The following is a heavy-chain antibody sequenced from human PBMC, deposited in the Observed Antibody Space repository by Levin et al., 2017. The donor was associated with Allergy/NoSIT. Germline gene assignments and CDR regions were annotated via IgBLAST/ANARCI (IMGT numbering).Heavy chain of an antibody. V-gene: IGHV3-30-3*01. J-gene: IGHJ5*02. CDR3: ARGPPAWILYWWSHNWFDP. Sequence: GGSLRLSCAASGFTFSSYAMHWVRQAPGKGLEWVAVISYDGSNKYYADSVKGRFTISRDNSKNTLYLQMNSLRAEDTAVYYCARGPPAWILYWWSHNWFDPWGQGTLVTVSS. CDR2: ISYDGSNK. CDR1: GFTFSSYA. D-gene: IGHD2-8*02.